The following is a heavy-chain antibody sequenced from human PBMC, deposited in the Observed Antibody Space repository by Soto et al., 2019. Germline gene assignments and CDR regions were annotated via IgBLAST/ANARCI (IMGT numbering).Heavy chain of an antibody. CDR1: GFTFSSYW. V-gene: IGHV3-74*01. CDR2: INGDGSAT. CDR3: VVGYGSGSHALN. D-gene: IGHD3-10*01. Sequence: EVQVVESGGGLVQPGGSLRLSCAASGFTFSSYWMHWVRQAPGKGLVWVSRINGDGSATYYADSVKGRCTISRDNASDTLHLQMSTLRAEDTAVYYCVVGYGSGSHALNWCQGTLVTVSS. J-gene: IGHJ4*02.